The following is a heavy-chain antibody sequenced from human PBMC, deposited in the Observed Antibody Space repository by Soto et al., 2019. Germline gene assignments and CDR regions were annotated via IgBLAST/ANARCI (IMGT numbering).Heavy chain of an antibody. CDR2: IGTAGDT. V-gene: IGHV3-13*01. J-gene: IGHJ2*01. Sequence: EVQLVESGGGLVQPGGSLRLSCAASGFTFSSYDMHWVRQATGKGLDWVSAIGTAGDTYYPGSVKGRFTISRENAKNSLYLQMNSLRAGDTAVYYCARGRAVAGPYWYFDLWGRGTLVTVSS. CDR3: ARGRAVAGPYWYFDL. CDR1: GFTFSSYD. D-gene: IGHD6-19*01.